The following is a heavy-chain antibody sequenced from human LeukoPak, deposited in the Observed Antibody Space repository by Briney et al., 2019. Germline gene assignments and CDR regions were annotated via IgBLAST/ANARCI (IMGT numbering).Heavy chain of an antibody. D-gene: IGHD3-22*01. V-gene: IGHV5-51*01. Sequence: GESLKISCKGSGYSFTSYWIGWVRQMPGKGLEWMGIIYPGDSDTRYSPSFQGQVTISADKSISTAYLQWSSLKASDTAMYYCARRLNYYDSSGSTDAFDIWRQGTMVTVSS. CDR2: IYPGDSDT. CDR3: ARRLNYYDSSGSTDAFDI. CDR1: GYSFTSYW. J-gene: IGHJ3*02.